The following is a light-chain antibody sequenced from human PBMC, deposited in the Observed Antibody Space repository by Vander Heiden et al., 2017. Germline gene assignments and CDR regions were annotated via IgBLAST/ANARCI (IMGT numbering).Light chain of an antibody. J-gene: IGKJ1*01. CDR1: QSSSSY. CDR2: AAS. V-gene: IGKV1-39*01. Sequence: DIQLTQSPSSLSASVGDRVTITCRASQSSSSYLNWYQQKPGKAPKLLISAASSLQSGVPSRFSGSGSGTDFTLTISSLQPEDFATYYCQQSYSTPWTFGQGTKVEIK. CDR3: QQSYSTPWT.